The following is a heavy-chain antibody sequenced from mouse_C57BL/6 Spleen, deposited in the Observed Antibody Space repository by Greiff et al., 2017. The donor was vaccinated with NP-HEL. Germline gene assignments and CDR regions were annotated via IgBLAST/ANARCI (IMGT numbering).Heavy chain of an antibody. CDR1: GFTFSSYA. CDR3: ASLLHYFDY. CDR2: ISDGGSYT. J-gene: IGHJ2*01. V-gene: IGHV5-4*01. Sequence: DVQLVESGGGLVKPGGSLKLSCAASGFTFSSYAMSWVRQTPEKRLEWVATISDGGSYTYYPDNVKGRFTISRDNAKNNLYLQMSHLKSEDTAMFYCASLLHYFDYWGQGTTLTVSS. D-gene: IGHD2-10*01.